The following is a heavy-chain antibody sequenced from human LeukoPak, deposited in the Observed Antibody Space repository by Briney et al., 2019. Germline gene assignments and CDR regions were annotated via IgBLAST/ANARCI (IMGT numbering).Heavy chain of an antibody. V-gene: IGHV1-3*01. CDR2: IKAGNGTT. CDR3: ARSGAWSTLDY. CDR1: GGTFRSYP. Sequence: ASVKVSCKASGGTFRSYPISWVLQAPGQRLEWMGWIKAGNGTTQYLQKFQGRVPITRDTSASTAYMELSSLRSEDTAVYYCARSGAWSTLDYWGQETLVTVSS. D-gene: IGHD5/OR15-5a*01. J-gene: IGHJ4*02.